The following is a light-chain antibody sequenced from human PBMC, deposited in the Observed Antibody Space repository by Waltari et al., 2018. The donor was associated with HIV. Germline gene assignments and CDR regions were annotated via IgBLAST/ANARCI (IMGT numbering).Light chain of an antibody. V-gene: IGLV1-44*01. CDR3: AAWDDRLNGWV. Sequence: QSVLTQPPSASGTPGQRVTISCSGSSSNIGINTVNWYQHLPGTAPKLLIYSSNQRPSGFPCLFSGSRSGPSASLAISGLQSEDESDYYCAAWDDRLNGWVFGGGTKLTVL. CDR2: SSN. CDR1: SSNIGINT. J-gene: IGLJ3*02.